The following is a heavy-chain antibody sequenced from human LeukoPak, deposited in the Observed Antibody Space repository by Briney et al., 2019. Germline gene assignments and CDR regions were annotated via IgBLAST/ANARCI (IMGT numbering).Heavy chain of an antibody. D-gene: IGHD2-2*01. CDR2: IRYDGSNK. V-gene: IGHV3-30*02. Sequence: GGSLRLSCAASGFTFSSYGMHWVRQAPGKGLEWVAFIRYDGSNKYYADSVKGRFTISRDNSKNTLYLQMNSLRAEDTAVYYCAKGTYCSSISCYPSYSCDAWGQGTLVTVSS. CDR3: AKGTYCSSISCYPSYSCDA. J-gene: IGHJ5*02. CDR1: GFTFSSYG.